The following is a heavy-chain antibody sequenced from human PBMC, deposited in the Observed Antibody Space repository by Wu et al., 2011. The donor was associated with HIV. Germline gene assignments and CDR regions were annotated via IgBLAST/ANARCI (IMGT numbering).Heavy chain of an antibody. Sequence: QVQLAQSGAEVKKPGSSVRVSCKASGGAFSSFVINWVRLAPGQGLEWMGVFTPVFGTSTYAQKFQGRVTFTADKSTSTVYMDLSLKGDDTAVYFCARDRLGSSAIGAFDIWGQGTLVTVSA. CDR2: FTPVFGTS. CDR1: GGAFSSFV. V-gene: IGHV1-69*14. CDR3: ARDRLGSSAIGAFDI. J-gene: IGHJ3*02. D-gene: IGHD2-2*01.